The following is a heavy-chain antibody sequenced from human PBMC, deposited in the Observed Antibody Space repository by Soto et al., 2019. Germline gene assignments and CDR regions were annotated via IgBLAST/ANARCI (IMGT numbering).Heavy chain of an antibody. D-gene: IGHD1-26*01. V-gene: IGHV4-39*01. Sequence: QLLLQESGPGLVKPSETLSLTCTVSGGSFSNSFYYWGWIRQPPGKGLEWIGSISSSGGTYDNPSLESRVTTSXXXSXXQFSRKLSSVTAADTAVYYCARHDVSYHGPGWFDPWGQGTLVTVSS. J-gene: IGHJ5*02. CDR2: ISSSGGT. CDR1: GGSFSNSFYY. CDR3: ARHDVSYHGPGWFDP.